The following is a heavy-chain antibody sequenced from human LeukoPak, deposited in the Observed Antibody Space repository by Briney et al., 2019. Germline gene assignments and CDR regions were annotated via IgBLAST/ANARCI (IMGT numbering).Heavy chain of an antibody. CDR3: AKASWVSSADAVL. J-gene: IGHJ4*02. CDR1: GFTFSGSW. D-gene: IGHD3-16*01. Sequence: GGSLRLSCAASGFTFSGSWMSWVRQAPGKGPEWVANINQDGSAKNYLDSVKGRFTLSRDHSRNTVYLHLNNLRVEDTAVYYCAKASWVSSADAVLWGQGTVVTVS. V-gene: IGHV3-7*03. CDR2: INQDGSAK.